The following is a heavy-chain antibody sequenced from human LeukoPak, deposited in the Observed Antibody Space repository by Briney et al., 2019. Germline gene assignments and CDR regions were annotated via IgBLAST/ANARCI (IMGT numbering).Heavy chain of an antibody. J-gene: IGHJ5*02. CDR3: AREKVRGVIDNWFDP. CDR1: GGSISSYY. Sequence: SETLSLTCTVSGGSISSYYWSWIRQPAGKGLEWIGRIYTSGSTNYNPSLKSRVTTSVDTSKNQFSLKLSSVTAADTAVYYCAREKVRGVIDNWFDPWGQGTLVTVSS. V-gene: IGHV4-4*07. CDR2: IYTSGST. D-gene: IGHD3-10*01.